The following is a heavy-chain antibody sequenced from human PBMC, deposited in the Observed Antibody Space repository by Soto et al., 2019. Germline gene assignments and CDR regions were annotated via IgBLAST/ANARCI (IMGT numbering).Heavy chain of an antibody. D-gene: IGHD3-16*02. J-gene: IGHJ4*02. Sequence: RSETLSRTCAVSGYAISRGYYWGWVRQPPGQGPEWIGTIYHNGRTYYNPSLNSGGTMSVDTSKNQFYLKMSSVTAADTAVYYCARVRCYDYVWGSYRRPGHFDYWVQGSRVT. CDR3: ARVRCYDYVWGSYRRPGHFDY. CDR2: IYHNGRT. CDR1: GYAISRGYY. V-gene: IGHV4-38-2*01.